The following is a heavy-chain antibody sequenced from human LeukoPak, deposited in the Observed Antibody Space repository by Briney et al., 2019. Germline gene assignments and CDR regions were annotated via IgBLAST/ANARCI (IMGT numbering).Heavy chain of an antibody. CDR3: AKGQTGTNGAYFDY. D-gene: IGHD1-1*01. J-gene: IGHJ4*02. Sequence: GASLRLSCAASGFTFSSYAMSWVRQAPGKGLEWVSAISGSGGSTYYADSVKGRFTISRDNSKNTLYLQMNSLRAEDTAVYYCAKGQTGTNGAYFDYWGQGTLVTVSS. CDR1: GFTFSSYA. CDR2: ISGSGGST. V-gene: IGHV3-23*01.